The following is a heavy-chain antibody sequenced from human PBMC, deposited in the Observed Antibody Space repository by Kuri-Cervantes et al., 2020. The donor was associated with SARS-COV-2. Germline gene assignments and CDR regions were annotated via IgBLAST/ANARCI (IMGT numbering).Heavy chain of an antibody. J-gene: IGHJ6*02. CDR3: ASQYCSGGSCYSGYYYGMDV. CDR1: GFTFSSYA. CDR2: ISYDGSNK. D-gene: IGHD2-15*01. Sequence: SLRLSCAASGFTFSSYAMHWVRQAPGKGLEWVAVISYDGSNKYYADSVKGRFTISRDNSKNTLYLQMNSLRAEDTAVYYCASQYCSGGSCYSGYYYGMDVWGQGTTVTVSS. V-gene: IGHV3-30-3*01.